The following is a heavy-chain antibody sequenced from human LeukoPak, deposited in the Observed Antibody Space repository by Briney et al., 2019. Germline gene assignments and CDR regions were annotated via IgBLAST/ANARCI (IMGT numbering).Heavy chain of an antibody. D-gene: IGHD1-26*01. Sequence: GGSLRLSCAASGFTFSSYGMSWVRQAPGKGLEWVSGIRGSGDRTFYADSVKGRFTISRDNSENTVYLQMSSLRVEDTAVYYCAKAAVGDVFSFDYWGQGTLVTVSS. J-gene: IGHJ4*02. CDR2: IRGSGDRT. V-gene: IGHV3-23*01. CDR1: GFTFSSYG. CDR3: AKAAVGDVFSFDY.